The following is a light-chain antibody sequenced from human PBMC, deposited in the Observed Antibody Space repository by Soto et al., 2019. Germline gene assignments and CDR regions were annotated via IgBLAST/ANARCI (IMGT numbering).Light chain of an antibody. CDR3: LQYNTWPYT. J-gene: IGKJ2*01. CDR1: QSVSVN. CDR2: DAS. V-gene: IGKV3-15*01. Sequence: EVVMTQSPGTLSVSPGEGATLSCRASQSVSVNLSWYQHSPGQAPRPLIYDASTRAIGVPARFSGRGSETEFTLTISGLQYEDFGFYYCLQYNTWPYTFGRGTKLEI.